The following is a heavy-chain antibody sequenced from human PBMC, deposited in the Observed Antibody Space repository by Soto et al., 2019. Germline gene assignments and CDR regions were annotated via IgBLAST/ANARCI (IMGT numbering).Heavy chain of an antibody. CDR1: GGSFSGYY. Sequence: PSETLSLTCAVYGGSFSGYYWSWIRQPPGKGLEWIGEINRSGSTNYNPSLKSRVTISLDGAKNQFSLKMTSVTAADTGLYYCAARPYYYYGLDVWGQGTTVTVSS. D-gene: IGHD3-10*01. CDR3: AARPYYYYGLDV. J-gene: IGHJ6*02. V-gene: IGHV4-34*03. CDR2: INRSGST.